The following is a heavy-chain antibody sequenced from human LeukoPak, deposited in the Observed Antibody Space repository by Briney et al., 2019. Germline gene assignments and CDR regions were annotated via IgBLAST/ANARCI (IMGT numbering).Heavy chain of an antibody. V-gene: IGHV1-2*02. CDR3: AREVVVVAATDLDAVVGWFDP. Sequence: ASVTVSCKASGYTFTGYYMHWVRQAPGQGLEWMGWINPNSGGTNYAQKFQGRVTMTRDTSISAAYMELSRLRSDDTAVYYCAREVVVVAATDLDAVVGWFDPWGQGTLVTVSS. J-gene: IGHJ5*02. CDR2: INPNSGGT. D-gene: IGHD2-15*01. CDR1: GYTFTGYY.